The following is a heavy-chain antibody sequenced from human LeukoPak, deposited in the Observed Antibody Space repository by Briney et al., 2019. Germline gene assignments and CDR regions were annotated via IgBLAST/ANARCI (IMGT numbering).Heavy chain of an antibody. J-gene: IGHJ4*02. V-gene: IGHV3-21*01. D-gene: IGHD3-10*01. CDR3: ARALNPTYYYGSGSYNDY. CDR2: ISSSSGYI. CDR1: GFTFSSYW. Sequence: NTGGSLRLSCAASGFTFSSYWMHWVRQAPGKGLEWVSSISSSSGYIYYADSVKGRFTISRDNAKNSLYLQMNSLRAEDTAVYYCARALNPTYYYGSGSYNDYWGQGTLVTVSS.